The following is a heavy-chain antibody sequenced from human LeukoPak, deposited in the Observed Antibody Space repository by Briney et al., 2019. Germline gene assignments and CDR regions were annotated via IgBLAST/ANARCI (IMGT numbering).Heavy chain of an antibody. CDR2: IYYSGSI. D-gene: IGHD3-22*01. CDR1: GASISSYY. V-gene: IGHV4-59*01. CDR3: ARENPSGYYNRPIDY. Sequence: SETLSLICTVSGASISSYYWSWIRQPPGKGLEWIRDIYYSGSIKYNPSLKSRVTMSVDTSKNQFSLKLSSVTAADTAIYYCARENPSGYYNRPIDYWGQGTLVTVSS. J-gene: IGHJ4*02.